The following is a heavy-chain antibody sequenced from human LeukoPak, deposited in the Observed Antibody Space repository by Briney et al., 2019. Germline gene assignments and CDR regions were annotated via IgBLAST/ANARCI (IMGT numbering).Heavy chain of an antibody. CDR2: IIPIFGTA. CDR1: GGTFSSYA. CDR3: AREEWVKYSSSWYYNWFDP. J-gene: IGHJ5*02. D-gene: IGHD6-13*01. Sequence: SVKVSCKASGGTFSSYAISWVRQAPGQGLEWMGGIIPIFGTANYAQKFQGRVTITADESTSTAYMELSSLTSEDTAVYYCAREEWVKYSSSWYYNWFDPWGQGTLVTVSS. V-gene: IGHV1-69*13.